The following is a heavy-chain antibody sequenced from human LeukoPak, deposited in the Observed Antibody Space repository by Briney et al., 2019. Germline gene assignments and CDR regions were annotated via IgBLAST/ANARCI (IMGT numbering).Heavy chain of an antibody. CDR2: IYTSGST. CDR1: GGSISSGSYY. CDR3: ASEYSSSWFDY. J-gene: IGHJ4*02. D-gene: IGHD6-13*01. V-gene: IGHV4-61*02. Sequence: SETPSLTCTVSGGSISSGSYYWSWIRQPAGKGLEWIGRIYTSGSTNYNPSLKSRVTMSVDTSKNQFSLKLSSVTAADTAVYYCASEYSSSWFDYWGQGTLVTVSS.